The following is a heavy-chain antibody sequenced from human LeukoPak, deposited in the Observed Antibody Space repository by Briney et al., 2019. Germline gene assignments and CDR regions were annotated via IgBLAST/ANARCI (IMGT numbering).Heavy chain of an antibody. J-gene: IGHJ4*02. Sequence: ASVKVSCKASGYTFTSYYMHWVRQAPGQGLEWMGIINPSGGSTSYAQKFQGRVTMTRDTSTSTVYVELSSLRSEDTAVYYCAREASVDMTTVTTPDYWGQGTLVTVSS. V-gene: IGHV1-46*01. CDR3: AREASVDMTTVTTPDY. D-gene: IGHD4-17*01. CDR2: INPSGGST. CDR1: GYTFTSYY.